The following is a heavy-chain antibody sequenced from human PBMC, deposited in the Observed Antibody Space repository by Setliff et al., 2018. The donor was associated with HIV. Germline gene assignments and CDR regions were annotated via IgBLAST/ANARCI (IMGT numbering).Heavy chain of an antibody. CDR3: ARDLSYDYDRSSDTFDY. CDR2: ITGSGDTI. J-gene: IGHJ4*02. Sequence: GSLRLSCAASGFTFSNYEMSWVRQAPGKGPEWVSYITGSGDTIYYADSVKGRFTMSRDNAKDSVYLQMNTLRAEDTAVYYCARDLSYDYDRSSDTFDYWGQGTLVTVSS. D-gene: IGHD3-22*01. CDR1: GFTFSNYE. V-gene: IGHV3-48*03.